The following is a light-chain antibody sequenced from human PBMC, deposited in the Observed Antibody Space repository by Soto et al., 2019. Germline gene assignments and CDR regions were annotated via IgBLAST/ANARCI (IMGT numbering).Light chain of an antibody. J-gene: IGLJ2*01. CDR3: QSYDSSLSGSV. CDR2: DNT. CDR1: RYNIGAAYG. Sequence: QSVLTQPPSVSGAPGQRVTISGPGRRYNIGAAYGVHWYQQLPETAPKLLIYDNTNRPSGVPDRFSGSKSGTSASLVITGLQAEDEADYYCQSYDSSLSGSVFGGGTKLTVL. V-gene: IGLV1-40*01.